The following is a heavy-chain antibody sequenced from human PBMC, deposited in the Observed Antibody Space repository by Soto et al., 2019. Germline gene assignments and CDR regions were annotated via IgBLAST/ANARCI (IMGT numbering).Heavy chain of an antibody. V-gene: IGHV1-18*04. CDR2: ISAYNGNT. J-gene: IGHJ5*02. CDR1: GYTFTSYG. D-gene: IGHD3-3*01. CDR3: ARGWEVPLYNDFWSGYTLVGWFDP. Sequence: GAPVKVSCKASGYTFTSYGISWVRQAPGQGLEWMGWISAYNGNTNYAQKLQGRVTMTTDTSTSTAYMELRSLRSDDTAVYYCARGWEVPLYNDFWSGYTLVGWFDPWGQGTLVTVSS.